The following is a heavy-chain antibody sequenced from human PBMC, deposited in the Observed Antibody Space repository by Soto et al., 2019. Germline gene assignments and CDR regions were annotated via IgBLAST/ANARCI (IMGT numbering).Heavy chain of an antibody. CDR3: AAGFGELLYSNYYYYYGMDV. D-gene: IGHD3-10*01. CDR2: ISGYNGDT. J-gene: IGHJ6*02. Sequence: ASVKVSCKTSGYTFSRYGISWVRQAPGQGLEWMGWISGYNGDTNYAQKFQERVTITRDMSTSTAYMELSSLRSEDTAVYYCAAGFGELLYSNYYYYYGMDVWGQGTTVTVSS. CDR1: GYTFSRYG. V-gene: IGHV1-18*01.